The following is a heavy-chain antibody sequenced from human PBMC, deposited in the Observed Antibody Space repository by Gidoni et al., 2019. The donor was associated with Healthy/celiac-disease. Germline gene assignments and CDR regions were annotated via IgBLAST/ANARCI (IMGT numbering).Heavy chain of an antibody. CDR3: ATQRTYYDILTGYRNWFDP. J-gene: IGHJ5*02. V-gene: IGHV1-24*01. D-gene: IGHD3-9*01. Sequence: QVQLVQSGAAVKKPGASVKVSCKVSGYTLTELSMHWVRQAPGKGLEWMGGFDPEDGETIYAQKFQGRVTMTEDTSTDTAYMELSSLRSEDTAVYYCATQRTYYDILTGYRNWFDPWGQGTLVTVSS. CDR2: FDPEDGET. CDR1: GYTLTELS.